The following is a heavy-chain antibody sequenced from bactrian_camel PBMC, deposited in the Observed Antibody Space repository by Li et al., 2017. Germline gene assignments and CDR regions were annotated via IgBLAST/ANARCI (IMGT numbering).Heavy chain of an antibody. Sequence: QVQLVESGGGSVQTGGSLRLSCAVSEDTSGPNCMGWFRQAPGKERDWVATDNGVGTTYYGDSVKGRFTISQDNAKNTVYLQMNSLKPEDTAMYYCAGRTDGNCGVWYLTTTSAFQYWGQGTQVTVSS. J-gene: IGHJ4*01. CDR2: DNGVGTT. V-gene: IGHV3S53*01. CDR3: AGRTDGNCGVWYLTTTSAFQY. D-gene: IGHD3*01. CDR1: EDTSGPNC.